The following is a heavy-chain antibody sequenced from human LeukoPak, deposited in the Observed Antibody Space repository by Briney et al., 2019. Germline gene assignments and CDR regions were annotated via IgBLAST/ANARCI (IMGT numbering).Heavy chain of an antibody. Sequence: GGSLRLSCAASGFTFSSYWMSWVRQAPGKGLEWVANIKQDGSEKYYVDSVKGRFTISRDNAKNPLYLQMNSLRAEDTAVYYCARSDYYDSSGLADAFDIWGQGTMVTVSS. V-gene: IGHV3-7*01. CDR1: GFTFSSYW. J-gene: IGHJ3*02. D-gene: IGHD3-22*01. CDR3: ARSDYYDSSGLADAFDI. CDR2: IKQDGSEK.